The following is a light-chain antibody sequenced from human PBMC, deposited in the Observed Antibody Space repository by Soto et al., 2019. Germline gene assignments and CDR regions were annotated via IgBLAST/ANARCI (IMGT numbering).Light chain of an antibody. CDR2: AAS. CDR1: QTISSH. CDR3: QQSYSTWT. Sequence: DIQLTPSPSFLSASVGDRVTITCRASQTISSHLNWYQQKQGKAPKALIYAASSLHSGVPSRFSGSGSGTDFTLTISSLQPDDFATYYCQQSYSTWTFGQGTKVEVK. J-gene: IGKJ1*01. V-gene: IGKV1-39*01.